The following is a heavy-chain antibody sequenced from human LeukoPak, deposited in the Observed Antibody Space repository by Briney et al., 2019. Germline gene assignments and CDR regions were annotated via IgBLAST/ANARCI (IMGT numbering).Heavy chain of an antibody. CDR2: IYYSGST. V-gene: IGHV4-39*01. CDR3: ARHPDFGALPLL. J-gene: IGHJ4*02. CDR1: GGSISSSSYY. Sequence: PSETLSLTCTVSGGSISSSSYYWGWIRQPPGKGLEWIGSIYYSGSTYYNPSLKSRVTISVDTSKNQFSLKLSSVTAADTAVYYCARHPDFGALPLLWGQGTLVTVSS. D-gene: IGHD3-3*01.